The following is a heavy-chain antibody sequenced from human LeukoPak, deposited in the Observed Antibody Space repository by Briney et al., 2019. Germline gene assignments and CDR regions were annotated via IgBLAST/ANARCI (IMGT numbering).Heavy chain of an antibody. CDR3: ARGGPYYYDTTPMGDY. J-gene: IGHJ4*02. CDR2: IRYDGSNK. V-gene: IGHV3-30*02. D-gene: IGHD3-22*01. Sequence: GGSLRLSCAASGFTFSSYGMHWVRQAPGKGLEWVAFIRYDGSNKYYADSVKGRFTISRDNSKNTLYLQMNSLRAEDTAVYYCARGGPYYYDTTPMGDYWGQGTLVTVSS. CDR1: GFTFSSYG.